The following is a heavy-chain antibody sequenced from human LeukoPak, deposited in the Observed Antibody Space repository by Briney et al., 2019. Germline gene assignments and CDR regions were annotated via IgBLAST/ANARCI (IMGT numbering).Heavy chain of an antibody. Sequence: SETLSLTCTVSGGSISSYYWSWIRQPAGKGLEWIGRIYTSGSTNYNPSLKSPVTMSVDPSKNQFSLKLSSVTAADTAVYYCARHRFASPLDSWGQGTLVTVSS. CDR2: IYTSGST. CDR1: GGSISSYY. CDR3: ARHRFASPLDS. J-gene: IGHJ4*02. D-gene: IGHD2-21*01. V-gene: IGHV4-4*07.